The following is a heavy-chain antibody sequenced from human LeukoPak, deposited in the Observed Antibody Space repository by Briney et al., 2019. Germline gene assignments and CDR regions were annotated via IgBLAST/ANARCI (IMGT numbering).Heavy chain of an antibody. J-gene: IGHJ6*02. CDR3: AKQGRKVRGVMNYYYGMDV. D-gene: IGHD3-10*01. V-gene: IGHV3-30*18. Sequence: SGGSLRLSCAASGFTFSSYGMHWVRQAPGKGLEWVAVISYDGSNKYYADSVKGRFAISRDNSKNTLYLQMNSLGAEDTAVYYCAKQGRKVRGVMNYYYGMDVWGQGTTVTVSS. CDR1: GFTFSSYG. CDR2: ISYDGSNK.